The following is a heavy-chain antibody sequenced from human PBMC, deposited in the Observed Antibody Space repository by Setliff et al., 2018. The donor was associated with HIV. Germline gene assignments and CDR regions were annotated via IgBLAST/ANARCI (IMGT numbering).Heavy chain of an antibody. CDR2: IYYSGST. CDR1: GGSISSGTYY. D-gene: IGHD3-3*01. CDR3: ARDRSDYYNLPRYFDH. V-gene: IGHV4-31*03. Sequence: SETLSLTCTVSGGSISSGTYYWSWIRQHPGKGLEWIGYIYYSGSTYYNPSLKSRVTISVDTSRNQFSLKLSSVTAADTAVYYCARDRSDYYNLPRYFDHWGQGTPVTVSS. J-gene: IGHJ4*02.